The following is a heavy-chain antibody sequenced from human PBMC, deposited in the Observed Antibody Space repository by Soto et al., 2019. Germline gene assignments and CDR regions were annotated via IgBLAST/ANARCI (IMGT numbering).Heavy chain of an antibody. J-gene: IGHJ5*02. CDR3: VRNFDP. CDR1: GGSFSGYY. Sequence: QVQLQQWGAGLLKPSETLSLTCAVYGGSFSGYYWSWIRQPPGKGLEWIGDIDHRGSTNYSPSLKSRATISVDTSKSQFSLKLSSVSAADTAVYYCVRNFDPWGQGTLVTVSS. V-gene: IGHV4-34*02. CDR2: IDHRGST.